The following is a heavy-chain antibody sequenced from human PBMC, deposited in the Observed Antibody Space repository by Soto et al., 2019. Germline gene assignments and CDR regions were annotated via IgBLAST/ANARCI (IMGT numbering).Heavy chain of an antibody. V-gene: IGHV3-30-3*01. CDR1: GFTFSSYA. CDR2: ISYDGSNK. D-gene: IGHD2-2*01. Sequence: GGSLRLSCAASGFTFSSYAMHWVRQAPGKGLEWVAVISYDGSNKYYADSVKGRFTISRDNAKNSLYLQMNSLRAEDTAVYYCARRYCSSTSCYYINLPDAFDIWGQGTMVTVSS. J-gene: IGHJ3*02. CDR3: ARRYCSSTSCYYINLPDAFDI.